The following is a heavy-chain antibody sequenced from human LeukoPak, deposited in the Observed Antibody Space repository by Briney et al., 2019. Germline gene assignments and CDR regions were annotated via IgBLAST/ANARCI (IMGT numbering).Heavy chain of an antibody. J-gene: IGHJ4*02. CDR2: INPNSGGT. CDR3: ARDDGGYCSSTSCYDVGFDY. V-gene: IGHV1-2*02. Sequence: ASVKVSFKASGYTFTGYYMHWVRQAPGQGLEWMGWINPNSGGTNYAQKFQGRVTMTRDTSISTAYMELSRLRSDDTAVYYCARDDGGYCSSTSCYDVGFDYWGQGTLVTVSS. D-gene: IGHD2-2*01. CDR1: GYTFTGYY.